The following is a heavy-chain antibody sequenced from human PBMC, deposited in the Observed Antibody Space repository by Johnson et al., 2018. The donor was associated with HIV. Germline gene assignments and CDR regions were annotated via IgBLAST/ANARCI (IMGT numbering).Heavy chain of an antibody. CDR1: GFTFSDYY. V-gene: IGHV3-64*01. CDR3: AIPYYYDSSAYH. D-gene: IGHD3-22*01. Sequence: VQLVESGEGVVRPGGSLRLSCAASGFTFSDYYMSWIRQAPGKGLEWVSDISSNGGSTDYANSVEGRFTISRDNSKNTLYLQMGSLRAEVLAIYYCAIPYYYDSSAYHWCQGTMVTVSS. CDR2: ISSNGGST. J-gene: IGHJ3*01.